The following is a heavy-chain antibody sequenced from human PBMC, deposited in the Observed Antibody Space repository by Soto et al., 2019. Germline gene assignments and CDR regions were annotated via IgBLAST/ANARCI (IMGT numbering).Heavy chain of an antibody. J-gene: IGHJ4*02. CDR3: ARQRLYSYYFDY. CDR1: GFTFSTYA. CDR2: ISSNGGST. V-gene: IGHV3-64*01. D-gene: IGHD6-19*01. Sequence: WGSLRLSCAVSGFTFSTYAMHWVRQAPGKGLEYVSAISSNGGSTYYANSVKGRFTISRDNSKNTLYLQMGSLRAEDMAVYYCARQRLYSYYFDYWGQGTLVTVSS.